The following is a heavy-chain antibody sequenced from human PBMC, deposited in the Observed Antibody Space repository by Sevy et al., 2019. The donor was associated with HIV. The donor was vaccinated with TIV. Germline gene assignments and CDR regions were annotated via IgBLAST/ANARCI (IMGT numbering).Heavy chain of an antibody. Sequence: GGSLRLSCAASGFTFSSYAMHWVRQAPGKGLEWVAVISYDGSNKYYADSVKGRFTISRDNSKNTLYLQMNSLRAEDTAVYYCARDGVGAARRYYYYYGMDVWGQGTTVTVSS. CDR3: ARDGVGAARRYYYYYGMDV. V-gene: IGHV3-30-3*01. CDR2: ISYDGSNK. D-gene: IGHD6-6*01. J-gene: IGHJ6*02. CDR1: GFTFSSYA.